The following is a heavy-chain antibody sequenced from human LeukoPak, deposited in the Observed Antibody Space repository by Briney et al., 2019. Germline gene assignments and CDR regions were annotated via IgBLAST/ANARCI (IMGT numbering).Heavy chain of an antibody. CDR3: ARDPAYYDILTGYYGPRAFDI. D-gene: IGHD3-9*01. J-gene: IGHJ3*02. Sequence: GGSLRLSCAASGFTSSSYSMNWVRQAPGKGLEWVSSISSSSSYIYYADSVKGRFTISRDNAKNSLYLQMNSLRAEDTAVYYCARDPAYYDILTGYYGPRAFDIWGQGTMVTVSS. CDR1: GFTSSSYS. CDR2: ISSSSSYI. V-gene: IGHV3-21*01.